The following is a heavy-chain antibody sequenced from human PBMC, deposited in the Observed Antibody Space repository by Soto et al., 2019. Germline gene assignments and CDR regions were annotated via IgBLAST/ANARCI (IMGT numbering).Heavy chain of an antibody. Sequence: EVQLLESGGGLVQPGGSLRLSCAASGLTFTTYAMTWVRQAPGKGLAWVSSVSGTGDITYYADSVKGRFTISRDNSKNTVYLQMSSLRAEDTAVYYCAKAHASGWSIPGAFDIWGQGTMVTVSS. D-gene: IGHD6-19*01. CDR2: VSGTGDIT. V-gene: IGHV3-23*01. J-gene: IGHJ3*02. CDR3: AKAHASGWSIPGAFDI. CDR1: GLTFTTYA.